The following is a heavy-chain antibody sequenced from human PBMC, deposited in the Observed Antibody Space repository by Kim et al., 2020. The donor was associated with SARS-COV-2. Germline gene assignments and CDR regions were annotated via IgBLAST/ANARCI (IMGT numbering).Heavy chain of an antibody. CDR3: ARGYSYGIFYGMDV. CDR1: GYTFTGYY. V-gene: IGHV1-2*02. D-gene: IGHD5-18*01. CDR2: INPNSGGT. Sequence: ASVKVSCKASGYTFTGYYMHWVRQAPGQGLEWMGWINPNSGGTNYAQKFQGRVTMTRDTSISTAYMELSRLRSDDTAVYYCARGYSYGIFYGMDVWGQGTTVTVSS. J-gene: IGHJ6*02.